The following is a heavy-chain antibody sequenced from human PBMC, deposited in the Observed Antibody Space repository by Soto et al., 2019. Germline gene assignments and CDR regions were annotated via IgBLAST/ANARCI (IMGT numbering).Heavy chain of an antibody. CDR2: INANSGGT. J-gene: IGHJ4*02. D-gene: IGHD5-12*01. V-gene: IGHV1-2*02. CDR3: SRARHSGNSGYNNDY. Sequence: ASVKVSCKASGYTFSDYYMHWVRQAPGQGLEWMGWINANSGGTTYAQKFQGRVTMTRDTSTSTAYMELSRLTSDDTAVYYCSRARHSGNSGYNNDYWGQGTLVTVSS. CDR1: GYTFSDYY.